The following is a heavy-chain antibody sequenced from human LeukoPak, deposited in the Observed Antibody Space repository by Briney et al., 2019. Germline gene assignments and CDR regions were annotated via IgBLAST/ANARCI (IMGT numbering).Heavy chain of an antibody. V-gene: IGHV3-66*01. CDR1: GFTVSSNY. D-gene: IGHD2-15*01. CDR3: ASMHSGPHGDFDN. J-gene: IGHJ4*02. Sequence: GGSLALSCAVSGFTVSSNYMSWVRQAPGEGLEWVSVIYSGGSTYYADSVKGRFTISRDNSKNTLYLQMNSLRAEDTAVYYSASMHSGPHGDFDNWGQGTLVTVSS. CDR2: IYSGGST.